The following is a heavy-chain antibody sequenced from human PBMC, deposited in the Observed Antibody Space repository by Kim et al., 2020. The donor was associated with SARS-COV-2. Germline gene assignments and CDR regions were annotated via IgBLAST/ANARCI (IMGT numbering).Heavy chain of an antibody. V-gene: IGHV3-23*01. J-gene: IGHJ4*02. Sequence: GDTTSPDYVRGRFTIARENSRNTLYVQRNSLRADDTAVYYCAKGGGGYLDYWGQGTLVTVSS. CDR2: GDT. D-gene: IGHD2-15*01. CDR3: AKGGGGYLDY.